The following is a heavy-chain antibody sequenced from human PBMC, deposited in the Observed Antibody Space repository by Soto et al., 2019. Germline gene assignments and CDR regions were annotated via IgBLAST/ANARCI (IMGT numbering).Heavy chain of an antibody. D-gene: IGHD2-8*01. Sequence: SETLSLTCTVSGGSISSYYWSWIRQPPGKGLVWIGYIFYSGSINYTSSLKSRVTLSVDTSNNQFSLKLRSVIAADTAGYYCARTYGGYYDYWGQGTLVTVS. CDR2: IFYSGSI. V-gene: IGHV4-59*01. CDR3: ARTYGGYYDY. CDR1: GGSISSYY. J-gene: IGHJ4*02.